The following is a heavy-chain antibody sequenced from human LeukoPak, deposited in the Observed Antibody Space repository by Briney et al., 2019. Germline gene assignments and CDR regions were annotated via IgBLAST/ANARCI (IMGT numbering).Heavy chain of an antibody. CDR2: ISSSSSYI. CDR3: ARVTPPLLGYCSGGRCYADY. CDR1: GFTFSSYS. Sequence: GGSLRLSCAASGFTFSSYSMNWVRQAPGKGLEWVSSISSSSSYIYYADSVKGRFTISRDNAKNSLYLQMNSLRAEDTAVYYCARVTPPLLGYCSGGRCYADYWGQGTLVTVSS. D-gene: IGHD2-15*01. J-gene: IGHJ4*02. V-gene: IGHV3-21*01.